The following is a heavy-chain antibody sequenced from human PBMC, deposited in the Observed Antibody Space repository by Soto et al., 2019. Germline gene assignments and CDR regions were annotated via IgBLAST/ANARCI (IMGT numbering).Heavy chain of an antibody. CDR1: GYSFTSYW. D-gene: IGHD3-22*01. Sequence: GESLKISCKGSGYSFTSYWNGWVRQKPGKGLEWMGIIYPGDSDTRYSPSFQGQVTISADKSISTAYLQWSSLKASDTAMYYCARHLLQNWSDPWGQGTLVTVSS. J-gene: IGHJ5*02. CDR3: ARHLLQNWSDP. V-gene: IGHV5-51*01. CDR2: IYPGDSDT.